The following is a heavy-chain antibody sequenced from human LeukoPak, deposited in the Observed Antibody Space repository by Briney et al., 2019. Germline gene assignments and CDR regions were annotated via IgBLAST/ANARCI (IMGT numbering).Heavy chain of an antibody. V-gene: IGHV1-46*01. CDR1: GYTFTSYG. Sequence: ASVKVSCKASGYTFTSYGISWVRQAPGQGLGWMGIINPSGGSTSYAQKFQGRVTMTRDTSTSTVYMELSSLRSEDTAVYYCARESRELGIGWFDPWGQGTLVTVSS. D-gene: IGHD7-27*01. CDR3: ARESRELGIGWFDP. CDR2: INPSGGST. J-gene: IGHJ5*02.